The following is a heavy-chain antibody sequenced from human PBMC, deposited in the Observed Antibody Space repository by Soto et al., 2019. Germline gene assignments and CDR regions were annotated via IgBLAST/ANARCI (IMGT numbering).Heavy chain of an antibody. D-gene: IGHD5-12*01. CDR3: IGTYSGSSMRFDY. CDR2: VKSKTAGGTI. V-gene: IGHV3-15*01. J-gene: IGHJ4*02. CDR1: GFTFSNAW. Sequence: EVQLVESGGGLVKPGGSLRLSCAASGFTFSNAWMTWVRQAPGKGLEWVGRVKSKTAGGTIDYAEPVKDRFTISRDDSKNTLYRQMNSLKTEDTAVYYCIGTYSGSSMRFDYWGQGTLVTVSS.